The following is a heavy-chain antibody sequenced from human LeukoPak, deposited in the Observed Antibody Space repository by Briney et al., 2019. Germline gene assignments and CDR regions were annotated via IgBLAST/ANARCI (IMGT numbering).Heavy chain of an antibody. V-gene: IGHV1-18*01. Sequence: ASVKVSCKASGYTFTSYGISWVRQAPGQGLEWMGWISAYNGNTNYAQKLQGRVTMTTDTSTSTAYMELRSLRSDDTAVYYCARWSSITIFGVVISASYGMDVWGQGTTVTVSS. J-gene: IGHJ6*02. D-gene: IGHD3-3*01. CDR3: ARWSSITIFGVVISASYGMDV. CDR2: ISAYNGNT. CDR1: GYTFTSYG.